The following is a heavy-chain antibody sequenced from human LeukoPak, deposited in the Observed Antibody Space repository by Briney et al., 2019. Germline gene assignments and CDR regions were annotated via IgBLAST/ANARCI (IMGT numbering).Heavy chain of an antibody. CDR1: GGSFSGYY. CDR3: ARGYDYVWGSYRRRLGFDY. Sequence: PSETLSLTCAVYGGSFSGYYWSWIRQPPGKGLEWIGEINHSGSTNYHPSLKSRVTISVDTSKNQFSLKLISVTAAGTAVYYCARGYDYVWGSYRRRLGFDYWGQGTLVTVSS. D-gene: IGHD3-16*02. CDR2: INHSGST. J-gene: IGHJ4*02. V-gene: IGHV4-34*01.